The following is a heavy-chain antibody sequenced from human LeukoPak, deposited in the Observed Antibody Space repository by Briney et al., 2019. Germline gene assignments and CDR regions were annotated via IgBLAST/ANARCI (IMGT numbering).Heavy chain of an antibody. CDR2: IDPSGGGT. D-gene: IGHD6-19*01. V-gene: IGHV1-46*01. CDR3: ARQNGKGGWRHTDFDY. J-gene: IGHJ4*02. Sequence: GASVKVSCKASGYTLTRYYMHWVRQAPGQGLEWMGIIDPSGGGTTYAQKFQGRVNMTRDTSTSTVYMELSSLKSEDTAGYYCARQNGKGGWRHTDFDYWGQGTLVTVSS. CDR1: GYTLTRYY.